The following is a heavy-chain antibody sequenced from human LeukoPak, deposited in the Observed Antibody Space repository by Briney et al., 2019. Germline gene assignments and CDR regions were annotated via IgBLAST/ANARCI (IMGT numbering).Heavy chain of an antibody. V-gene: IGHV3-49*04. CDR2: IRSKAYGGTT. CDR1: GFTFGDYA. J-gene: IGHJ6*03. CDR3: TRIWSSIAAQYYYYYMDV. Sequence: GGSLRLSCTASGFTFGDYAMSWVRQAPGKGLEWVGFIRSKAYGGTTEYAASVKGRFTISRDDSKSIAYLQMNSLKTEDTAVYYCTRIWSSIAAQYYYYYMDVWGKGTTVTVSS. D-gene: IGHD6-6*01.